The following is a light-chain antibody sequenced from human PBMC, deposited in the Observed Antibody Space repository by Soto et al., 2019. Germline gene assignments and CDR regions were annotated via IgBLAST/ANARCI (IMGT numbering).Light chain of an antibody. CDR2: GAS. Sequence: EIALTQSPGTLSLSPGERATLSGMASQSVSNNYLAWYQQKPGQAPRLLIYGASSRATGIPDRFSGSGSGTDFTLTISRLEPEDFAVYYCQQYATSPALTFGGGTKVDIK. J-gene: IGKJ4*01. CDR1: QSVSNNY. V-gene: IGKV3-20*01. CDR3: QQYATSPALT.